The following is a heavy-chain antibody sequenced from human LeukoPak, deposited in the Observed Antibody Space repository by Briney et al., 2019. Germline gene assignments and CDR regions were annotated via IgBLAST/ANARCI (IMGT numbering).Heavy chain of an antibody. CDR3: ARSGGGYFDY. J-gene: IGHJ4*02. V-gene: IGHV3-74*01. D-gene: IGHD1-14*01. CDR2: INSDGSNS. CDR1: GFAFTSYW. Sequence: AGESLRLSCAASGFAFTSYWMHWVRQAPGKGLVWVSRINSDGSNSDYADSVKGRFTVSRDNAKNTLYLQMNSLRAEDTAVYYCARSGGGYFDYWGPGTLVTVSS.